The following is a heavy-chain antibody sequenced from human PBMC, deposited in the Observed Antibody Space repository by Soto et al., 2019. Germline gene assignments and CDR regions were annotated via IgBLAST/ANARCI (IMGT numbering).Heavy chain of an antibody. Sequence: QGQLVQSGGEVRKPGASVRVSCKTSGYTFTGNGINWVRQAPGQGLEWMGWISVQKGDTFHAQKFQDRVTMTTDTSTNTAYMELTSLRSDDTAVYYCARGRQYQLPFAYFYSYAMDVWGQGTTVTVSS. CDR1: GYTFTGNG. CDR3: ARGRQYQLPFAYFYSYAMDV. D-gene: IGHD2-2*01. CDR2: ISVQKGDT. J-gene: IGHJ6*02. V-gene: IGHV1-18*01.